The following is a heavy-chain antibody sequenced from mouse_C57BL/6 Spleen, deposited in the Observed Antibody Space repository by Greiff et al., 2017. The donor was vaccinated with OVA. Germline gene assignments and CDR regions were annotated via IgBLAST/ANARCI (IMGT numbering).Heavy chain of an antibody. Sequence: VKLMESGPGLVAPSQSLSITCTVSGFSLTSYGVHWVRQPPGKGLEWLVVIWSDGSTTYNSALKSRLSISKDNSKSQVFLKMNSLQTDDTAMYYCARHDHPYYAMDYWGQGTSVTVSS. V-gene: IGHV2-6-1*01. J-gene: IGHJ4*01. CDR1: GFSLTSYG. CDR3: ARHDHPYYAMDY. CDR2: IWSDGST.